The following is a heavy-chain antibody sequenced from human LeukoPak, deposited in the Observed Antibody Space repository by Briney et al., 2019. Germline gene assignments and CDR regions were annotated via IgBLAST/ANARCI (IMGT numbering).Heavy chain of an antibody. CDR1: GFTVSSNY. CDR3: ASPATVATMWLPPVDY. V-gene: IGHV3-66*02. Sequence: GGSLRLSCAASGFTVSSNYMSWVRQAPGKGLEWVSVIYSGGSTYYADSVKGRFTISRDNFKNTLYLQMNSLRAEDTAVYYCASPATVATMWLPPVDYWGQGTLVTVSS. J-gene: IGHJ4*02. CDR2: IYSGGST. D-gene: IGHD5-12*01.